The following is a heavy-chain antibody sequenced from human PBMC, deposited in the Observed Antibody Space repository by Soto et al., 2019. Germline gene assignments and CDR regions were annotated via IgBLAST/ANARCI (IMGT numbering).Heavy chain of an antibody. Sequence: SETLSLTCSVSGGSISGYYWSWIRQPPGKGLEWIGYIYSSGSASYIPSLKSRVTMSVDTSKNQFSLRLTSVIAADTAVYFCARGAGNYYYYGMAVWGQGTTVTVSS. CDR2: IYSSGSA. V-gene: IGHV4-59*01. CDR3: ARGAGNYYYYGMAV. CDR1: GGSISGYY. J-gene: IGHJ6*02.